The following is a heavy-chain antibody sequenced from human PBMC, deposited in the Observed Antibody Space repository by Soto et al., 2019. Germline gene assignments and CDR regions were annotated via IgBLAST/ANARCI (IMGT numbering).Heavy chain of an antibody. CDR1: GFTFSNYE. CDR3: ARRGYGSRWPNVYMDV. D-gene: IGHD6-13*01. CDR2: ISNNVVHT. J-gene: IGHJ6*03. Sequence: GGSLRLSCSASGFTFSNYEMHWVRQAPGKGLEYVSGISNNVVHTDYAKSVKGRFTISRDNSENTLYLQMGSLRAEDLALFYFARRGYGSRWPNVYMDVWGKGTTVTVSS. V-gene: IGHV3-64*01.